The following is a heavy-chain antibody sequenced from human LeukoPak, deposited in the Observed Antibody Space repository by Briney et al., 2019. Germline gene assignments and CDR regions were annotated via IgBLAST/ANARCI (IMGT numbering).Heavy chain of an antibody. Sequence: PGGSLRLTCAASGFTFSSYSMNWVRQAPGKGLEWVSYISSSSSTIYYADSVKGRFTISRDNAKNSLYLQMNSLRAEDTAVYYCARAETVVVIAIEPEYFQHWGQGTLVTVSS. D-gene: IGHD2-21*01. V-gene: IGHV3-48*01. CDR1: GFTFSSYS. J-gene: IGHJ1*01. CDR2: ISSSSSTI. CDR3: ARAETVVVIAIEPEYFQH.